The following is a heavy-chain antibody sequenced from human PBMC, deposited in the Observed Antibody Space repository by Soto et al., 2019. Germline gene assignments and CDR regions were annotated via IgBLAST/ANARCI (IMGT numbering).Heavy chain of an antibody. J-gene: IGHJ4*02. CDR2: INAGNGNT. CDR1: GYTFTSYA. CDR3: ATTMVRTQYYFDY. Sequence: ASVTVSCKASGYTFTSYAMHWVRQAPGQRLEWMGWINAGNGNTKYSQKFQGRVTITRDTSASTAYMELSSLRSEDTAVYYCATTMVRTQYYFDYWGQGTLVTVSS. D-gene: IGHD3-10*01. V-gene: IGHV1-3*01.